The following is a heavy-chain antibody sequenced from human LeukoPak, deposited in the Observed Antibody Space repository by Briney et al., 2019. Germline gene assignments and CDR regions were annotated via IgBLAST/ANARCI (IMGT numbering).Heavy chain of an antibody. V-gene: IGHV4-34*01. CDR3: ARGQVPAARGYNWFDP. Sequence: PSETLSLTCAVYGWSFNDYYWNWIRQPPGKGLEWIGEINARGDTNFNPSLKSRVTISVDTSKSQFSLRLTSMIAADTAVYYCARGQVPAARGYNWFDPCGQGTLVTVSS. D-gene: IGHD2-2*01. CDR1: GWSFNDYY. CDR2: INARGDT. J-gene: IGHJ5*02.